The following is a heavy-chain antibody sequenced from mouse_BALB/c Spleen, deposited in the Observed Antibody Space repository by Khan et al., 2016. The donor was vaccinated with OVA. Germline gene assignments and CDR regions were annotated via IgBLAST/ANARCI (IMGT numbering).Heavy chain of an antibody. V-gene: IGHV9-3-1*01. CDR3: ARDYGYAY. D-gene: IGHD1-2*01. J-gene: IGHJ3*01. CDR1: GYTFTNYG. CDR2: INTYTGEP. Sequence: QLKQSGPELKKPGETVKISCKASGYTFTNYGMNWVKQAPGKDLKWMGWINTYTGEPTYADDFKGRFAFSLETSASTAYLQINNLKNEDTATYFCARDYGYAYWGQGTLVIVSA.